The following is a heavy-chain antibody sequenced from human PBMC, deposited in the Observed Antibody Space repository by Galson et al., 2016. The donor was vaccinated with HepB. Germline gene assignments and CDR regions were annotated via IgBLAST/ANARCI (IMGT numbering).Heavy chain of an antibody. Sequence: QSGAEVKKPGESLKISCKGSGYGFGSYWIAWVRQMPGKGLEWMGTIHPGDPGTRYSPSFLGQVTFSADKSSRTAYLQGSSVKASDTPMYYWSRLADPTYNPRMPTMESHYCDYWGQGTLVTVSS. J-gene: IGHJ4*02. CDR3: SRLADPTYNPRMPTMESHYCDY. CDR2: IHPGDPGT. D-gene: IGHD5-24*01. V-gene: IGHV5-51*03. CDR1: GYGFGSYW.